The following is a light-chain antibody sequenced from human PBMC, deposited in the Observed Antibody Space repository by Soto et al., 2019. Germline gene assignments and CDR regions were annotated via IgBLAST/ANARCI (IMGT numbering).Light chain of an antibody. J-gene: IGKJ5*01. CDR2: GAS. V-gene: IGKV3-20*01. Sequence: IIFAQSPDTRSLSPVERATLSCRASQTVSSNYAAWCQQRPGQAPRLLICGASTRAAGIPDRFSGSGSGTDFTLTITRLEPEDSAVYFCQQYTGPPTTFGQGTRLEI. CDR1: QTVSSNY. CDR3: QQYTGPPTT.